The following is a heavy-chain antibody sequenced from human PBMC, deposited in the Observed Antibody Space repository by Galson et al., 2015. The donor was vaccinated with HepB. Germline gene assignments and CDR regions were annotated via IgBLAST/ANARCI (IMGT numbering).Heavy chain of an antibody. CDR1: GYTFTSYG. V-gene: IGHV1-18*04. CDR3: ARAPGEAAAGPSFDY. CDR2: ISAYNGNT. J-gene: IGHJ4*02. Sequence: SVKVSCKASGYTFTSYGISWVRQAPGQGLEWMGWISAYNGNTNYAQKLQGRVTMTTDTSTSTAYMELRSLRSDDTAVYYCARAPGEAAAGPSFDYWGQGTLVTVSS. D-gene: IGHD6-13*01.